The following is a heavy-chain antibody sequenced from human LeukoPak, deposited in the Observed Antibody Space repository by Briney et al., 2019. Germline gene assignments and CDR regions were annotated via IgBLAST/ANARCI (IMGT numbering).Heavy chain of an antibody. V-gene: IGHV4-4*07. CDR3: ARHNCGGDCYSRSYFDL. D-gene: IGHD2-21*02. Sequence: PSETLSPTSPVSGGSITNYYWSWIRQPAGGGLGWIGRVYSSGSTNYNPSLKSRVTMSVDTSKNQSSLKLSSVTAADTAMYYCARHNCGGDCYSRSYFDLWGRGTLVTVSS. CDR2: VYSSGST. CDR1: GGSITNYY. J-gene: IGHJ2*01.